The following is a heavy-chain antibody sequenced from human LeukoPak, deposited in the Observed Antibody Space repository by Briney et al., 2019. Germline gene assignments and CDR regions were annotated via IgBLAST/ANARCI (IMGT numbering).Heavy chain of an antibody. CDR2: IYYSGTT. D-gene: IGHD3-16*01. J-gene: IGHJ4*02. CDR3: ARHLGGGIYFDY. Sequence: SETLSLTCTVSGASITGHYWSWIRQPPGKALEWIGFIYYSGTTNYNPSLKSRVTISVDTSKNQFSLTLSSVTAADTAVYYCARHLGGGIYFDYWGQGTLVTVSS. CDR1: GASITGHY. V-gene: IGHV4-59*08.